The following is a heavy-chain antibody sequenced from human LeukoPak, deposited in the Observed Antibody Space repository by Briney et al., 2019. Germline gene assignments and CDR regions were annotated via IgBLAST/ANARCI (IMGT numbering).Heavy chain of an antibody. V-gene: IGHV4-61*01. CDR2: IYYSGST. D-gene: IGHD3-10*01. CDR1: GGSVSSGSYY. J-gene: IGHJ5*02. CDR3: ARDYYDSGGYSWFDP. Sequence: SETLSLTCTVSGGSVSSGSYYWSWIRQPPGKGLEWIGYIYYSGSTNYNPSLKSRVTISLDTSKNQFSLKLSSVTAADTAVYYCARDYYDSGGYSWFDPWGQGTLVTVSS.